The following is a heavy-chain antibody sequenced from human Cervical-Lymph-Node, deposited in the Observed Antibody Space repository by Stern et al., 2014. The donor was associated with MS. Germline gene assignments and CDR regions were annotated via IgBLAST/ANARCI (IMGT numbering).Heavy chain of an antibody. CDR1: GFSLTTRGVG. CDR3: AHRQLYQWGTWFDP. D-gene: IGHD1-26*01. V-gene: IGHV2-5*02. J-gene: IGHJ5*01. CDR2: IYWDDDK. Sequence: QITLKESGPTLVKPTQTLTLTCTFSGFSLTTRGVGVGWIRQPPGKALEWLALIYWDDDKRYSPSLKNRLTITKDTSKNQVVLAMTNMDPVDTATYFCAHRQLYQWGTWFDPWGQGILVTVSS.